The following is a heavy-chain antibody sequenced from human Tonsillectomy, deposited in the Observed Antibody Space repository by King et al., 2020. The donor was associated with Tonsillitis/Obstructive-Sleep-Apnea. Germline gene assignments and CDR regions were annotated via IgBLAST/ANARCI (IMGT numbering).Heavy chain of an antibody. CDR3: VHTWYTSTASGYFEN. J-gene: IGHJ4*02. Sequence: VTLKESGPTLVKPTETLTLTCSFSGVSLRTSGVGVGWIRQTPGRALEWLATIYWDDDKPYSPSLKSRLSITKDTSKNQVVLTVTNMDPVDTGTYYCVHTWYTSTASGYFENWGQGTLVTVSS. CDR1: GVSLRTSGVG. D-gene: IGHD6-19*01. CDR2: IYWDDDK. V-gene: IGHV2-5*02.